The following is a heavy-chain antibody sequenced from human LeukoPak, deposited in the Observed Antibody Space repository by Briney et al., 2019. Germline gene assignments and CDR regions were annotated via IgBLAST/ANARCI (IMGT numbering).Heavy chain of an antibody. Sequence: GGSLRVSCEGSGFNFGGYSMSWVRQAPGKGLEWVSGVLSGGGSTYYADAVKGRFTISRDNSRSTLYLQMNSLRAEDTAVYYCAKDAIYGDGYWEFDYWGQGTLVTVSS. D-gene: IGHD2-21*01. V-gene: IGHV3-23*01. CDR2: VLSGGGST. CDR3: AKDAIYGDGYWEFDY. J-gene: IGHJ4*02. CDR1: GFNFGGYS.